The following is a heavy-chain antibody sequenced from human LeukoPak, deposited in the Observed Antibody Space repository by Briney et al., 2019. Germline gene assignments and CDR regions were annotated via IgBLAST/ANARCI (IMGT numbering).Heavy chain of an antibody. CDR3: ARNYYETGNWFDP. D-gene: IGHD3-22*01. Sequence: ATLKVSCMASGGTFSSYAMSWVRHAPGQGLEWMGWIIPIFGTANYAQKFQGRVTITADESTSTAYMELSSLRPEDTAVYYCARNYYETGNWFDPWGQGTLVTVSS. CDR1: GGTFSSYA. V-gene: IGHV1-69*13. CDR2: IIPIFGTA. J-gene: IGHJ5*02.